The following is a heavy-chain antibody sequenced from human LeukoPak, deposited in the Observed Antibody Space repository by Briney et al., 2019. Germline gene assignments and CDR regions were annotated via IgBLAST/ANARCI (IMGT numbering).Heavy chain of an antibody. D-gene: IGHD6-13*01. Sequence: SETLSLTCAVYGGSFSGYYWSWIRQPPGKGLEWIGEINHSGSTNYNPSLKSRVTISVDTSKNQFSLKLSSVTAADTAVYYCARENSSKGFAYFDYWSQGTLVTVSS. CDR2: INHSGST. CDR1: GGSFSGYY. CDR3: ARENSSKGFAYFDY. V-gene: IGHV4-34*01. J-gene: IGHJ4*02.